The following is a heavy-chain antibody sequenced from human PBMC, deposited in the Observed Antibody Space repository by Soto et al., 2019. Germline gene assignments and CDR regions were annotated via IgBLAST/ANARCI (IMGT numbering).Heavy chain of an antibody. Sequence: AGGSLRLSCAASGFTFSSYGMHWVRQAPGKGLEWVAVISYDGSNKYYADSVKGRFTISRDNSKNTLYLQMNSLRAEDTAVYYCAKEHVWGSYRLGNHGFDYWGQGTLVTVSS. CDR3: AKEHVWGSYRLGNHGFDY. CDR1: GFTFSSYG. J-gene: IGHJ4*02. V-gene: IGHV3-30*18. D-gene: IGHD3-16*02. CDR2: ISYDGSNK.